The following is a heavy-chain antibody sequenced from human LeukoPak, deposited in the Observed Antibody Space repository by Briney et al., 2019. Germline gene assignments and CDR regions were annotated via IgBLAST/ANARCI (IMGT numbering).Heavy chain of an antibody. CDR3: ARTYNPDY. J-gene: IGHJ4*02. CDR2: IRYDGNNK. V-gene: IGHV3-30*02. Sequence: SGGSLRLSCTASGFTFSSTGMHWVRQAPGKGLEWVSYIRYDGNNKYYGDSVKGRLTVSRDNSKNTLYPQMNSLRVEDTAVYYCARTYNPDYWGQGTLVTVSS. CDR1: GFTFSSTG. D-gene: IGHD1-14*01.